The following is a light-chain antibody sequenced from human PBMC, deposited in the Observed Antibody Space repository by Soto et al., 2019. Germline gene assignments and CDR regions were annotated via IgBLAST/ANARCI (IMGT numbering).Light chain of an antibody. CDR1: QDINNY. CDR3: QQYDNLPIT. J-gene: IGKJ5*01. Sequence: DIPMTQSPSSLSASVGDRVTITCQASQDINNYLNWYQQKPGKAPKLLIYDASNFETGVPARFSGSGSGTDFTFTISSLQPEDIATYYCQQYDNLPITFGQGTRLEIK. CDR2: DAS. V-gene: IGKV1-33*01.